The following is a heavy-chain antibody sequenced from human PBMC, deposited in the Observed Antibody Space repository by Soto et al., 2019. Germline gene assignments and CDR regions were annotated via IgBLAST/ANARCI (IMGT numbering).Heavy chain of an antibody. V-gene: IGHV3-30*18. CDR2: ISYDGSNK. Sequence: QAQLVESGGGVVQPGRSLRLSCAASGFTFSSYGMHWVRQAPGKGLEWVAVISYDGSNKYYADSVKGRFTISRDNSKNTLYLQMNSLRAEDTAVYYCAKDCCSGGMDVWGQGTTVTVSS. CDR1: GFTFSSYG. CDR3: AKDCCSGGMDV. D-gene: IGHD2-15*01. J-gene: IGHJ6*02.